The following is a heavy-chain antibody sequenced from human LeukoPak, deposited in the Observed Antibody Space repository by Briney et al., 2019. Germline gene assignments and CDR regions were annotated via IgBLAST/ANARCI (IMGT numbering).Heavy chain of an antibody. CDR3: AGGSYNWFDP. J-gene: IGHJ5*02. V-gene: IGHV1-18*04. D-gene: IGHD1-26*01. CDR1: GYSFTSYW. CDR2: ISAYNGNT. Sequence: GESLKISCKGSGYSFTSYWIGWVRQAPGQGLEWMGWISAYNGNTNYAQKLQGRVTMTTDTSTSTAYMELRSLRSDDTAVYYCAGGSYNWFDPWGQGTLVTISS.